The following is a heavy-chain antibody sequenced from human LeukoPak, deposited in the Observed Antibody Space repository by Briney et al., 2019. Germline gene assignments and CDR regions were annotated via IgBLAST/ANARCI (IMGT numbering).Heavy chain of an antibody. Sequence: SGTLSLTCTVSGVSITNYYWSWMRQPAGKGLDWIGRVHSSGSVNYNPSLRSRVTMSVDTSKNQLSLKLNSVTAADTAVYLCAGAPNMDFFDFWGQGILVTVSS. J-gene: IGHJ4*02. D-gene: IGHD2-8*01. V-gene: IGHV4-4*07. CDR3: AGAPNMDFFDF. CDR1: GVSITNYY. CDR2: VHSSGSV.